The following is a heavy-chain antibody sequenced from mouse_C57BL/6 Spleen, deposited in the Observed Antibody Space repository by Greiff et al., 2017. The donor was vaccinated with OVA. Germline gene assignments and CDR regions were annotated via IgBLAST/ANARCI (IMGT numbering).Heavy chain of an antibody. Sequence: EVKVVESGGGLVKPGGSLKLSCAASGFTFSSYAMSWVRQTPEKRLEWVATISDGGSYTYYPDNGKGRFTISRDNAKNNLYLQMSHLKSEDTAMYYCARDAPYYSNRYWYFDVWGTGTTVTVSS. CDR3: ARDAPYYSNRYWYFDV. CDR1: GFTFSSYA. D-gene: IGHD2-5*01. CDR2: ISDGGSYT. V-gene: IGHV5-4*01. J-gene: IGHJ1*03.